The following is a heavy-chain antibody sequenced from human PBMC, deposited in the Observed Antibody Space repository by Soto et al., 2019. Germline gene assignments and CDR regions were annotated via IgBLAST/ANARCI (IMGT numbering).Heavy chain of an antibody. D-gene: IGHD3-22*01. Sequence: ETLSLTCTVSGGSILDSTYYWAWIRQPPGKGLEWIGTIFYSGGTFYTPSLKSRVTMSVDTSNNQFSLKLSSVTAADTAVYYCARQASGYYYGWFDPWGQGTLVTVSS. CDR1: GGSILDSTYY. CDR3: ARQASGYYYGWFDP. J-gene: IGHJ5*02. CDR2: IFYSGGT. V-gene: IGHV4-39*01.